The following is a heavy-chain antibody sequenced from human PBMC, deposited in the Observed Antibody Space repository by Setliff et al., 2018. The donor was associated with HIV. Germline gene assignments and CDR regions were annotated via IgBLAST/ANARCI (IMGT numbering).Heavy chain of an antibody. V-gene: IGHV7-4-1*01. D-gene: IGHD3-3*01. Sequence: ASVKVSCKASGYSLTSYSINWVRQAPGQGLGWMGCINCHAGNPTYAHGFTGRFVFSVDTPVSTAYLRIFNLKAEDTAVYYCTRDHTPPPNYDFWSGQLDLRNIFYYMDVWGTGSPVTVSS. CDR3: TRDHTPPPNYDFWSGQLDLRNIFYYMDV. CDR1: GYSLTSYS. CDR2: INCHAGNP. J-gene: IGHJ6*03.